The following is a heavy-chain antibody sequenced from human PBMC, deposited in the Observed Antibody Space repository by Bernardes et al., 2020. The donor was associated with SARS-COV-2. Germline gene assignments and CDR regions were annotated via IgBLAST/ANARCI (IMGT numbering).Heavy chain of an antibody. CDR3: ARGWVRFLEWLPLTD. J-gene: IGHJ4*02. CDR1: GFTFSSYA. D-gene: IGHD3-3*01. CDR2: ISYDGSNK. V-gene: IGHV3-30*04. Sequence: GGSLRLSCAASGFTFSSYAMHWVRQAPGKGLEWVAVISYDGSNKYYADSVKGRFTISRDNSKNTLYLQMNSLRAEDTAVYYCARGWVRFLEWLPLTDWGQGTLVTVSS.